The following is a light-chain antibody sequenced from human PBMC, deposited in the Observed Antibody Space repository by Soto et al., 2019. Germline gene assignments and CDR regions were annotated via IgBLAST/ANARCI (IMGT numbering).Light chain of an antibody. CDR3: QSYGSSLDVV. Sequence: QSVLTQPPSVSGAPGQRVTISCTGSSSNIGAGYDVHWYQQLPGTAPKLLIYGNSNRPSGVPDRFSGSKSGTSASLAITGLQAEDGADYYCQSYGSSLDVVFGGGTKLTVL. J-gene: IGLJ2*01. CDR2: GNS. CDR1: SSNIGAGYD. V-gene: IGLV1-40*01.